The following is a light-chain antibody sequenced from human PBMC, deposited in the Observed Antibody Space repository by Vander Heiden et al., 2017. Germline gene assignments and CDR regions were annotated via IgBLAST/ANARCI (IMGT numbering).Light chain of an antibody. CDR2: WAS. CDR3: QQYDSTPFT. Sequence: DIVMTQSPDSLAVSLGERATINCKSSQSVLYSSNNKNYLAWYQQKPGQPPKLLIYWASTRESGVPDRFSGSGSGTHFTLTISSLQAEDVAVYYCQQYDSTPFTFGHGTKVDIK. V-gene: IGKV4-1*01. CDR1: QSVLYSSNNKNY. J-gene: IGKJ3*01.